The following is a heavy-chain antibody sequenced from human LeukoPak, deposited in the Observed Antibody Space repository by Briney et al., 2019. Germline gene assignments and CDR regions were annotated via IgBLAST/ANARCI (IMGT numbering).Heavy chain of an antibody. CDR3: ARTYSSYSSNSEFVY. J-gene: IGHJ4*02. D-gene: IGHD6-13*01. Sequence: ASVKVSCKASGYTFTSCGITWVRQAPGQGLEWMGWISAYNGNTDYAQKFQGRVTMTTHTSTTTAYMEVTSLISDDTAVYYCARTYSSYSSNSEFVYWGQGTLVTVSS. CDR2: ISAYNGNT. V-gene: IGHV1-18*01. CDR1: GYTFTSCG.